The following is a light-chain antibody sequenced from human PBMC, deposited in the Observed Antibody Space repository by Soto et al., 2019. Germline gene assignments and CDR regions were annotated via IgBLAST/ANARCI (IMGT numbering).Light chain of an antibody. V-gene: IGLV3-21*04. J-gene: IGLJ3*02. CDR3: QVWDRSSDQRV. Sequence: SYELTQPPSVSVAPGMTARISCGGNNIGSKGVHWYQQKPGQAPVLIIYYDSDRPSGIPERFSGSNSGNTATLTISRVEAGDEADYYCQVWDRSSDQRVFGGGTKVTVL. CDR1: NIGSKG. CDR2: YDS.